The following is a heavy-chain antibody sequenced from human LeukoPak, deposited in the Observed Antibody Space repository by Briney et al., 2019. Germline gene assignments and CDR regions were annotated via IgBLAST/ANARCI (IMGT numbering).Heavy chain of an antibody. CDR3: ARDGGVKPYFDY. D-gene: IGHD3-16*01. Sequence: SETLSLTCSVSGVSISTYYWSWIRQPPGKGLEWIGYIYYSGSTSYNPSLKSRVTISVDTSKNQFSLKLSSVTAADTAVYYCARDGGVKPYFDYWGQGTLVTVSS. CDR2: IYYSGST. CDR1: GVSISTYY. V-gene: IGHV4-59*01. J-gene: IGHJ4*02.